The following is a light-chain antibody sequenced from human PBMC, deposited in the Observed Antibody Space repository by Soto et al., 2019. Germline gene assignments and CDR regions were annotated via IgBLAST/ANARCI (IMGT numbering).Light chain of an antibody. J-gene: IGKJ1*01. CDR3: QQYNNWPPDRT. CDR2: GAS. V-gene: IGKV3-15*01. Sequence: EIVMTQSPATLSVSPGERATLSCRASQRVGSNLAWYQQTPGQAPRLLIYGASTRATGIPARFSGSGSGTEFTRTISSLQSEEFAIYFCQQYNNWPPDRTFGQGTKVEIQ. CDR1: QRVGSN.